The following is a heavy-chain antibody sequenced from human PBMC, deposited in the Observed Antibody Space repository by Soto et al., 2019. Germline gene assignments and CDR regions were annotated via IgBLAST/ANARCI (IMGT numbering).Heavy chain of an antibody. D-gene: IGHD6-13*01. CDR1: GVTCSSYA. CDR2: ISGSGDST. V-gene: IGHV3-23*01. Sequence: GGSLRLSCAASGVTCSSYAMNLVRQAPGKGLEWVSVISGSGDSTYYADSVKGRFTISRDNSKNTLYLQMNSLRAEDTAVYYCARRGPGTYFDYWGQGTLVTVSS. J-gene: IGHJ4*02. CDR3: ARRGPGTYFDY.